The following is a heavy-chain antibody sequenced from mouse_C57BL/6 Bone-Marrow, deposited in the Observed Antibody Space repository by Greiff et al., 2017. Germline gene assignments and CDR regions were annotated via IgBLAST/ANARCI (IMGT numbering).Heavy chain of an antibody. CDR2: IDPSDSYT. Sequence: QVHVKQPGAELVMPGASVKLSCKASGYTFTSYWMHWVKQRPGQGLEWIGEIDPSDSYTNYNQKFKGKSTLTLDKSSSTAYMQLSSLTSEDSAVYSCARSYYYGSSYEFSYWGQGTTLTVSS. CDR3: ARSYYYGSSYEFSY. CDR1: GYTFTSYW. D-gene: IGHD1-1*01. J-gene: IGHJ2*01. V-gene: IGHV1-69*01.